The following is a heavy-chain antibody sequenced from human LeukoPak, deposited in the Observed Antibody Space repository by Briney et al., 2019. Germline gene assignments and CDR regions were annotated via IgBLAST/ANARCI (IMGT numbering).Heavy chain of an antibody. CDR2: ITYDRGNK. Sequence: GGSLSLSCAASGFTFSSYAMRWVRQAPAKGLEWGAVITYDRGNKYYADSVKGRFTISRDNSKNTQYLQMNSLRAEDTAVYYCASPIMVRGVILVPVVDYWGEGTLVTVSS. J-gene: IGHJ4*02. CDR1: GFTFSSYA. D-gene: IGHD3-10*01. V-gene: IGHV3-30*04. CDR3: ASPIMVRGVILVPVVDY.